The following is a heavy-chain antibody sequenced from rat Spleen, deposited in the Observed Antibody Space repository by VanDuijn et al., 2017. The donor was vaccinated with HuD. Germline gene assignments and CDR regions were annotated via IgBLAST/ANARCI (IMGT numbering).Heavy chain of an antibody. D-gene: IGHD4-3*01. Sequence: EVQLVESGGGLVQPGRSLKLSCAASGFTISNYDMAWVRQAPTKGLEWVASISTSGGSTYYRDSVKGRFTVSRDNAKSTLYLQMDSLRSEDTATYYCARHNSGYDYWGQGVMVTVSS. V-gene: IGHV5-25*01. CDR1: GFTISNYD. CDR3: ARHNSGYDY. CDR2: ISTSGGST. J-gene: IGHJ2*01.